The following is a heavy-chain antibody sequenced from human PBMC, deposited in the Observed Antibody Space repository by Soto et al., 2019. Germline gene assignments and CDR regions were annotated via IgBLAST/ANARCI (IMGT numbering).Heavy chain of an antibody. CDR1: GGSFSGYY. V-gene: IGHV4-34*01. J-gene: IGHJ4*02. Sequence: ASETLSLTCAVYGGSFSGYYWSWIRQPPGKGLEWIGEINHSGSTNYNPSLKSRVTISVDTSKNQFSLKLSSVTAADTAVYYCARGPGIAAAGTLVVARSYYFDYWGQGTLVTVSS. D-gene: IGHD6-13*01. CDR3: ARGPGIAAAGTLVVARSYYFDY. CDR2: INHSGST.